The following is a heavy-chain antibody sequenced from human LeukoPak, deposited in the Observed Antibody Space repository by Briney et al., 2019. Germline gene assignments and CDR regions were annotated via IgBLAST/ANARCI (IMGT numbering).Heavy chain of an antibody. J-gene: IGHJ4*02. D-gene: IGHD7-27*01. CDR1: GFTFSSYW. CDR2: IKQDGSEK. CDR3: ARALNWGYALWWVENDGMDY. V-gene: IGHV3-7*04. Sequence: GGSLRLSCAASGFTFSSYWMSWVRQAPGKGLEWVANIKQDGSEKYYVDSVKGRFTISRDNAKNSLYLQMNSLRAEDTAVYYCARALNWGYALWWVENDGMDYWGQGTLVTVSS.